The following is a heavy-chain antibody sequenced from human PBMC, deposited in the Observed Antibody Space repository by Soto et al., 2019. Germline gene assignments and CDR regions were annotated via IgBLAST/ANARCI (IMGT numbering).Heavy chain of an antibody. D-gene: IGHD2-15*01. CDR1: GFTFDDYA. Sequence: GGSLRLSCAASGFTFDDYAMHWVRQAPGKGLEWVSGISWNSGSIGYADSVKGRFTISRDNAKNSLYLQMNSLRAEDTALYYCAKGYCSGGSCYIDYWGQGTLVTVSS. J-gene: IGHJ4*02. V-gene: IGHV3-9*01. CDR3: AKGYCSGGSCYIDY. CDR2: ISWNSGSI.